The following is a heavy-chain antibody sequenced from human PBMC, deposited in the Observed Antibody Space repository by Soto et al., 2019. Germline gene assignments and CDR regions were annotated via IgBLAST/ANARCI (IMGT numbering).Heavy chain of an antibody. Sequence: PXESLLLSCAASGFTFSSYAMSWVRQAPGKGLEWVSAISGSGGSTYYADSVKGRFTISRDNSKNTLYLQMNSLRAEDTAVYYCAKDRVTMIVVVITTLGYWGQGTLVTVSS. CDR3: AKDRVTMIVVVITTLGY. CDR1: GFTFSSYA. J-gene: IGHJ4*02. V-gene: IGHV3-23*01. D-gene: IGHD3-22*01. CDR2: ISGSGGST.